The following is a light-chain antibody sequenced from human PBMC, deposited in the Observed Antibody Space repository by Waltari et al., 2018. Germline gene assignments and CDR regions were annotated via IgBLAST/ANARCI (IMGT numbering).Light chain of an antibody. CDR3: TSYTSSHSLV. Sequence: QSALTQPASVSGSPGQSITISCTGTSRDVGAYNYLPWYQQHPGKAPKVVIFDFSYRPCGVSNRFSGAKSGNTASLTISGLQAEDEADYYCTSYTSSHSLVFGTGTRVTV. J-gene: IGLJ1*01. CDR2: DFS. CDR1: SRDVGAYNY. V-gene: IGLV2-14*03.